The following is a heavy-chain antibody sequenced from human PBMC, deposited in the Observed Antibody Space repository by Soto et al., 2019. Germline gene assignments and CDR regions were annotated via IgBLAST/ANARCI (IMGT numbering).Heavy chain of an antibody. CDR2: IWYDGSNK. CDR3: ARVSKRDGSDY. J-gene: IGHJ4*02. D-gene: IGHD6-25*01. V-gene: IGHV3-33*01. CDR1: GFTFSSYG. Sequence: QVQLVESGGGVVQPGRSLRLSCAASGFTFSSYGMHWVRQAPGKGLEWVAVIWYDGSNKYYADSVKGRFTISRDNSKKTLELEMNSLEGEDKAGYYCARVSKRDGSDYWGQGTLVTVSS.